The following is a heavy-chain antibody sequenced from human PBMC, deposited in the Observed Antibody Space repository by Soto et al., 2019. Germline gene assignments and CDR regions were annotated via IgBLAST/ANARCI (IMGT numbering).Heavy chain of an antibody. CDR1: GYTFTSYG. D-gene: IGHD6-19*01. CDR2: ISAYNGNT. J-gene: IGHJ5*02. V-gene: IGHV1-18*01. CDR3: ARDGLPGIAVADNWFDP. Sequence: ASVKVSCKASGYTFTSYGISWVRQAPGQGLEWMGWISAYNGNTNYAQKLQGRVTMTTDTSTSTAYMELRSPRSDDTAVYYCARDGLPGIAVADNWFDPWGQGTLVTVSS.